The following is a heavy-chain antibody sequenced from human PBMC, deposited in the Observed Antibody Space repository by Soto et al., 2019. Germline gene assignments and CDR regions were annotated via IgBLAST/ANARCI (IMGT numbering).Heavy chain of an antibody. J-gene: IGHJ4*02. CDR1: GYTFTSYG. D-gene: IGHD1-26*01. Sequence: QVQLVQSGAEVKKPGASVKVSCKASGYTFTSYGISWVRQTPGQGLEWLGWISAYNGNTNYAQKLQRRGTMTTDTAPSTAYMDLSGLRSDDTAVYYCARDLQRWEAELPKFYYWGQGTLVTFSS. CDR2: ISAYNGNT. CDR3: ARDLQRWEAELPKFYY. V-gene: IGHV1-18*01.